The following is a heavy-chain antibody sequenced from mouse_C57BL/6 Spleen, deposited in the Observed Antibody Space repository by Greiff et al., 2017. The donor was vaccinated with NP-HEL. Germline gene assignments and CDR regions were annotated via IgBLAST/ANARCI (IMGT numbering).Heavy chain of an antibody. CDR1: GYAFSSSW. D-gene: IGHD2-5*01. Sequence: VQLQQSGPELVQPGASVKISCKASGYAFSSSWMNWVKQRPGKGLEWIGRIYPGDGDTNYNGKFKGKATLTADKSSSTAYMQLSSLTSEDSAVYFCARLTYSNYAMDYWGQGTSVTVSS. CDR2: IYPGDGDT. V-gene: IGHV1-82*01. CDR3: ARLTYSNYAMDY. J-gene: IGHJ4*01.